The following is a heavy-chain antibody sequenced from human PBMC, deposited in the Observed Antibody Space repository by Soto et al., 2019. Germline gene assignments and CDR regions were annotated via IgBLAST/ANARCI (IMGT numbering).Heavy chain of an antibody. CDR1: GGSISSGGYS. D-gene: IGHD2-15*01. CDR2: IYHSGST. Sequence: QLQLQESGSGLVKPSQTLSLTCAVSGGSISSGGYSWSWIRQPPGKGLEWIGYIYHSGSTYYNPSLKSRVTISVDRSKNQFSLKLSSVTAADTAVYYCARALGGGPYYYYCSGMDVWGQGTTVTVSS. CDR3: ARALGGGPYYYYCSGMDV. J-gene: IGHJ6*02. V-gene: IGHV4-30-2*01.